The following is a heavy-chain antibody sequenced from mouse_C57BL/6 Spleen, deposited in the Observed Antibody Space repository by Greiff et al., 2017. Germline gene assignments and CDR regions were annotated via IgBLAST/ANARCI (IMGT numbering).Heavy chain of an antibody. J-gene: IGHJ3*01. CDR1: GYTFTGYW. D-gene: IGHD2-1*01. V-gene: IGHV1-9*01. CDR2: ILPGSGST. Sequence: QVQLQQSGAELMKPGASVKLSCKATGYTFTGYWIEWVKQRPGHGLEWIGEILPGSGSTNYNEKFKGKATFTADTSSNTAYMQLNSLTTEDSAIYYCARYRGYYGNYPFAYWGQGTLVTVSA. CDR3: ARYRGYYGNYPFAY.